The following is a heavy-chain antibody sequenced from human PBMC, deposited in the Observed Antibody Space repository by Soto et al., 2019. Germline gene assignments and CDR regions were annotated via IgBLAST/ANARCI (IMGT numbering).Heavy chain of an antibody. CDR3: AKHQFSMVRGISPFDY. D-gene: IGHD3-10*01. CDR2: ISSSGAFT. J-gene: IGHJ4*02. CDR1: GFTFSSND. Sequence: EVQLLESGGGLVQPGGALRLSCAASGFTFSSNDMTWVRQAPGKGLEWVSTISSSGAFTYHADSVKGWFTTSRDSTKNTVYLQMNSLRAEDTAVYYCAKHQFSMVRGISPFDYWGQGTLVTVSS. V-gene: IGHV3-23*01.